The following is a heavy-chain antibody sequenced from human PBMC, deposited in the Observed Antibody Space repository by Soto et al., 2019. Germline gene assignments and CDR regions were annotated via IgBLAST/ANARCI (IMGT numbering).Heavy chain of an antibody. V-gene: IGHV1-18*01. Sequence: QVHLVQSGAEVKKPGASVKVSCKGSGYAFTTYGITWVRQAPGHGLEWMGWISAHNGNTNYAQKLQGRVTVTRDTSTSTAYMELRSLRSDDTAAYYCARGRYGDYWGQGALVTVSS. D-gene: IGHD1-1*01. CDR1: GYAFTTYG. CDR3: ARGRYGDY. J-gene: IGHJ4*02. CDR2: ISAHNGNT.